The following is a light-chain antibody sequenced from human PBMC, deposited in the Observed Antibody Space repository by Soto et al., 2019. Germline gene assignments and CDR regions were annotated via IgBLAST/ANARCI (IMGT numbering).Light chain of an antibody. V-gene: IGLV2-11*01. CDR2: EVS. CDR1: SSDVGGYDY. J-gene: IGLJ2*01. CDR3: CSEANTYTL. Sequence: QSALTQPRSVSGSPGQSVTISCTGASSDVGGYDYVSWYQQHPGKAPKLMLYEVSRRPSGVPDRFSGTKSGNTASLAFCGHEAEDAADYYCCSEANTYTLFGGGTKLTVL.